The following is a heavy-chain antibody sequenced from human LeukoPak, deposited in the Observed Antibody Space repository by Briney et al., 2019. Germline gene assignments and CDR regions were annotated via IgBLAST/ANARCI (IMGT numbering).Heavy chain of an antibody. CDR3: ARDLSASVADFDY. CDR1: GYTFTGYN. D-gene: IGHD6-19*01. CDR2: INPNSGGT. J-gene: IGHJ4*02. Sequence: ASVKVYCKASGYTFTGYNMHWVRQAPGQGLEWMGRINPNSGGTNYAQRFQGRVTMTRDASINTAYMELSRLRSDDTAVYYCARDLSASVADFDYWGQGTLVTVSS. V-gene: IGHV1-2*06.